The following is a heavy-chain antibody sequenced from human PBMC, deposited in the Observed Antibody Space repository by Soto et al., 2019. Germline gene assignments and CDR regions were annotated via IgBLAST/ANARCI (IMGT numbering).Heavy chain of an antibody. CDR1: GYTFTGYY. D-gene: IGHD3-22*01. Sequence: ASVKVSCKASGYTFTGYYMHWVRQAPGQGLEWMGWINPNSGGTNYAQKFQGWVTMTRDTSISTAYMELSRLRSDDTAVYYCARGGPVIVVDEREPFDYWGQGTLVTVSS. V-gene: IGHV1-2*04. J-gene: IGHJ4*02. CDR2: INPNSGGT. CDR3: ARGGPVIVVDEREPFDY.